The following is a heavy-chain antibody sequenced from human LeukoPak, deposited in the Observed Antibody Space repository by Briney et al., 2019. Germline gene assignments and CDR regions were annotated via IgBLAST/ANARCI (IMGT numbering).Heavy chain of an antibody. CDR2: ISYDGNNK. CDR3: ARDSMVGATTYFGY. V-gene: IGHV3-30*03. J-gene: IGHJ4*02. D-gene: IGHD1-26*01. CDR1: GFTFSSYG. Sequence: GGSLRLSCAASGFTFSSYGMHWVRQAPGKGLEWVAVISYDGNNKYYADSVKGRFTISRDNSKNTLYLQMNSLRAEDTAVYYCARDSMVGATTYFGYWGQGTLVTVSS.